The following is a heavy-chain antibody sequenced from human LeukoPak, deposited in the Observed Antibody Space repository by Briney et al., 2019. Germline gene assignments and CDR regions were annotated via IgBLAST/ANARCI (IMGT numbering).Heavy chain of an antibody. CDR2: IKQDGSEK. Sequence: PGGSLRLSCAASGFTFSSYWMSWVPQAPGKGLEWVANIKQDGSEKYYVDSVKGRFTISRDNAKNSLYLQMNSLRAEDTAVYYCASHYGDYSFLDYWGQGTLVTVSS. V-gene: IGHV3-7*02. CDR3: ASHYGDYSFLDY. J-gene: IGHJ4*02. D-gene: IGHD4-17*01. CDR1: GFTFSSYW.